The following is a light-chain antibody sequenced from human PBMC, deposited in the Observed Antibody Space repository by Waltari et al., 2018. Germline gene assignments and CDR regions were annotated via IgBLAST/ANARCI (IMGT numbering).Light chain of an antibody. Sequence: ELTQSPGTLSLSPGERATLSCRASQSLTKRYLAWYQQKPGQPPRLLIYGASSRAAGIPDRFSGSGSGTDFTLTVSRLVPEDFAVYYCQQYGSSILYTFGQGTKLEIK. CDR3: QQYGSSILYT. V-gene: IGKV3-20*01. CDR1: QSLTKRY. CDR2: GAS. J-gene: IGKJ2*01.